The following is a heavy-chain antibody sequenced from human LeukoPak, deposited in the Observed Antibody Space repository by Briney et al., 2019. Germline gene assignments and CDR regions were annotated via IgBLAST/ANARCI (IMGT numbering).Heavy chain of an antibody. CDR3: ARGSRFGVVERDAFDI. D-gene: IGHD3-3*01. V-gene: IGHV3-9*01. CDR1: GFTFDDYA. J-gene: IGHJ3*02. CDR2: ISWSSGNI. Sequence: GGSLRLSCAASGFTFDDYAMHWVRQAPGKGLEWVSGISWSSGNIGYADSVKGRFTISRDNAKNSLYLQMNSLRAEDTAVYYCARGSRFGVVERDAFDIWGQGTMVTVSS.